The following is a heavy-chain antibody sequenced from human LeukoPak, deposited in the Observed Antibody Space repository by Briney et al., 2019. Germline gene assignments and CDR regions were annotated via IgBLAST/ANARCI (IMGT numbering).Heavy chain of an antibody. CDR3: AINDYGDPYYFDY. CDR2: IKQDGSEK. D-gene: IGHD4-17*01. Sequence: PGGSLRLSCAASGFTFSSYWMCWVRQAPGKGLEWVANIKQDGSEKYYVDSVKGRFAISRDNAKNSLYLQMNSLRAEDTAVYYCAINDYGDPYYFDYWGQGTLVTVSS. V-gene: IGHV3-7*01. J-gene: IGHJ4*02. CDR1: GFTFSSYW.